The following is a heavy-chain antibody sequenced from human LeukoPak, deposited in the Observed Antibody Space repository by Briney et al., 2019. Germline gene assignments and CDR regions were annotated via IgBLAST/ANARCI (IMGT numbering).Heavy chain of an antibody. CDR3: ARHAVAAAGPQYYFDY. CDR2: INHSGST. J-gene: IGHJ4*02. CDR1: GGSFSGYY. Sequence: PSETLSLTCAVYGGSFSGYYWSWIRQPPGKGLEWIGEINHSGSTNYNPSLKSRVTISVDTSKNQFSLKLSSVTAADTAVYYCARHAVAAAGPQYYFDYWGQGTLVTVSS. V-gene: IGHV4-34*01. D-gene: IGHD6-13*01.